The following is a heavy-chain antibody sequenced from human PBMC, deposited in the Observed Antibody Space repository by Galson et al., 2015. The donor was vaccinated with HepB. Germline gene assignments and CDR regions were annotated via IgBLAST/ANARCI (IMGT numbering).Heavy chain of an antibody. CDR1: GYTFTGYY. CDR3: ARVRTMTTAYYYYMDV. J-gene: IGHJ6*03. CDR2: INPNSGGT. D-gene: IGHD4-17*01. Sequence: SVKVSCKASGYTFTGYYMHWVRQAPGQGLEWMGRINPNSGGTNYAQKFQGRVTMTRDTSISTAYMELSRLRSDDTAVYYCARVRTMTTAYYYYMDVWGKGTTVTVSS. V-gene: IGHV1-2*06.